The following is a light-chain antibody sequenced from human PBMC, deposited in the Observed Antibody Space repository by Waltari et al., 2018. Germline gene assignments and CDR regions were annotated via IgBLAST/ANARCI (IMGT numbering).Light chain of an antibody. CDR2: GKN. CDR3: CSRDSSAFQLV. CDR1: SLRNSY. Sequence: SYELTQDPAVSVALGQTVKITCQGGSLRNSYATWYQQKPGQAPLPVIHGKNNRPSGIPDRFSGSSAGNTASLTITGAQAEDAADYYCCSRDSSAFQLVFGGGTKLTVL. J-gene: IGLJ2*01. V-gene: IGLV3-19*01.